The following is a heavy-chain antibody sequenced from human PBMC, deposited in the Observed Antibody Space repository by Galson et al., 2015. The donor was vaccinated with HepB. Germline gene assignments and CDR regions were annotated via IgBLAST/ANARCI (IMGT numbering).Heavy chain of an antibody. CDR3: AKDQISGGFGESEYDY. CDR2: ISGSGGST. V-gene: IGHV3-23*01. J-gene: IGHJ4*02. Sequence: SLRLSCAASGFTFSSYAMGWVRQAPGKGLEWVSAISGSGGSTYYADSVKGRFTISRDNSKNTLYLQMNSLRAEDTAVYYCAKDQISGGFGESEYDYWGQGTLVTVSS. D-gene: IGHD3-10*01. CDR1: GFTFSSYA.